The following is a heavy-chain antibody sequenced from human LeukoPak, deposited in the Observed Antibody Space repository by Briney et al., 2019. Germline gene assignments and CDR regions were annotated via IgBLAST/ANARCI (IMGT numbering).Heavy chain of an antibody. CDR3: AKVAKYYYGSETYYFFEH. CDR2: INQDGTEK. D-gene: IGHD3-10*01. Sequence: TGGSLTLSCAASGFTFTTYWMSWVRQAPGKGLEWVANINQDGTEKYYVDSVKGRFTISRDDAKRSLDLQMNSLRVEDTAVYYCAKVAKYYYGSETYYFFEHWGQGTPVTASS. CDR1: GFTFTTYW. J-gene: IGHJ4*02. V-gene: IGHV3-7*01.